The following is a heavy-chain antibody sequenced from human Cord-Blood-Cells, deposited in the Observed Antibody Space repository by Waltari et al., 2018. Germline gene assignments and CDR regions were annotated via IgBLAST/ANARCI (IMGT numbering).Heavy chain of an antibody. J-gene: IGHJ4*02. CDR2: INHSGST. D-gene: IGHD3-9*01. Sequence: QVQLQQWGAGLLKPSETLSLTCAVYGGSFSGDYWSWIRQPPGKGLGWIGEINHSGSTNYNPAVKRRVTISVDTAKNQFSLKLSSVTAADTAVYYCARHVRLLRYLDWLLEGFDYWGQGTLVTVSS. CDR3: ARHVRLLRYLDWLLEGFDY. CDR1: GGSFSGDY. V-gene: IGHV4-34*01.